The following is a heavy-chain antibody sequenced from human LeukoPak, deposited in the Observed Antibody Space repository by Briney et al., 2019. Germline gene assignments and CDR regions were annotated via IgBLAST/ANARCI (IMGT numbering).Heavy chain of an antibody. CDR2: IWYDGSNK. Sequence: GRSLRLSCAASGFTFSSYGMHWVRQAPGKGLEWVAVIWYDGSNKYYADSVKGRFTISRDNSKNMLYLQMNSLRAEDTAVYYCARDRKTYSSSWYYFDYWGQGTLVTVSS. V-gene: IGHV3-33*01. D-gene: IGHD6-13*01. CDR3: ARDRKTYSSSWYYFDY. CDR1: GFTFSSYG. J-gene: IGHJ4*02.